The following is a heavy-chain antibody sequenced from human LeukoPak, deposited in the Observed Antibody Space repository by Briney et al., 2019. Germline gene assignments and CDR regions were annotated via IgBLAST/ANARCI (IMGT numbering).Heavy chain of an antibody. J-gene: IGHJ6*02. CDR2: MNPNSGNT. D-gene: IGHD3-3*01. Sequence: ASVKVSCKASGCTFTSYDINWVRQATGQGLEWMGWMNPNSGNTGYAQKFQGRVTMTRNTSISTAYMELSSLRSEDTAVYYCARGRRRSTIFGVVIIPSGAAGMDVWGQGTTVTVSS. CDR3: ARGRRRSTIFGVVIIPSGAAGMDV. CDR1: GCTFTSYD. V-gene: IGHV1-8*01.